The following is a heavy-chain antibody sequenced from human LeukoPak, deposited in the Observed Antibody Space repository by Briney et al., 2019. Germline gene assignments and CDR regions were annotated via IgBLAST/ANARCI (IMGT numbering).Heavy chain of an antibody. CDR1: GFTFSSYA. D-gene: IGHD6-19*01. V-gene: IGHV3-23*01. CDR3: ARDIAVGLGY. Sequence: GGSLRLSCAASGFTFSSYAMTWVRQAPGKGLQWVSAVSGSGAHTYYADSVKGRFTISRDNSKNTLYLQMNSLRAEDTAVYYCARDIAVGLGYWGRGTLVTVSS. J-gene: IGHJ4*02. CDR2: VSGSGAHT.